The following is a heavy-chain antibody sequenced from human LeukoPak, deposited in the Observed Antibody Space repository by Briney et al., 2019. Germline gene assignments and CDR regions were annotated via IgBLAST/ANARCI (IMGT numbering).Heavy chain of an antibody. D-gene: IGHD6-19*01. Sequence: PSETLSLTCTVSGGSISSYYWSWIRQPPGKGLEWIGYIYYSGSTNYNPSLKSRVTISVDTSKNQFSLKVSSVTAADTAVYYCARVKSSGWGIGFAYWGQGTLVTVSS. J-gene: IGHJ4*02. CDR3: ARVKSSGWGIGFAY. CDR1: GGSISSYY. CDR2: IYYSGST. V-gene: IGHV4-59*01.